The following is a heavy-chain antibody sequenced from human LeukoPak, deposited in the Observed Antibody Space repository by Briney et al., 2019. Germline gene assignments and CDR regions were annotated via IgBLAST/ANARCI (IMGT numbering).Heavy chain of an antibody. CDR2: IHYSGST. CDR3: AGYGNYWDWYFDL. CDR1: GGSISSSSDY. D-gene: IGHD4-11*01. J-gene: IGHJ2*01. Sequence: SETLSLTCTVSGGSISSSSDYWSWIRQPPGKGLEWIGYIHYSGSTNHNPSLKSRVTISIDTSKNQISLRLTSVTAADTAVYYCAGYGNYWDWYFDLWGRGTLVTVSS. V-gene: IGHV4-61*01.